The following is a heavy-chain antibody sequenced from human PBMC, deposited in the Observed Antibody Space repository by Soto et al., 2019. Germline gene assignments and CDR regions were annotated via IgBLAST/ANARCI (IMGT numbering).Heavy chain of an antibody. Sequence: PGGSLRLSCAASGFTFSSYAMSWVRQAPGKGLEWVSAISGSGGSTYYADSVKGRFTISRDNSKNTLYLQMNSLRAEDTAVYYCAKDPSHHGIAARLEYFDYWGQGTLVTVSS. CDR2: ISGSGGST. J-gene: IGHJ4*02. V-gene: IGHV3-23*01. CDR1: GFTFSSYA. CDR3: AKDPSHHGIAARLEYFDY. D-gene: IGHD6-6*01.